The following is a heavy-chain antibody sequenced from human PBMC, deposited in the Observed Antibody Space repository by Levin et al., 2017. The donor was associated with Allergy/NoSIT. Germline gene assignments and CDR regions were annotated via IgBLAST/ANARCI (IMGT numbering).Heavy chain of an antibody. Sequence: PSETLSLTCTVSGGSISSSSYYWGWIRQPPGKGLEWIGSIYYSGSTYYNPSLKSRVTISVDTSKNQFSLKLSSVTAADTAVYYCARLSGSSSGYYYYYYMDVWGKGTTVTVSS. J-gene: IGHJ6*03. CDR2: IYYSGST. D-gene: IGHD3-10*01. CDR1: GGSISSSSYY. CDR3: ARLSGSSSGYYYYYYMDV. V-gene: IGHV4-39*01.